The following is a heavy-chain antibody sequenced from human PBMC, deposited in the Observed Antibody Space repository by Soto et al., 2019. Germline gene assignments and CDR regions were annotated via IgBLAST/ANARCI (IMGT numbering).Heavy chain of an antibody. CDR3: ARDQLEGNWFDP. CDR1: GGSISSGGYS. D-gene: IGHD1-1*01. Sequence: QLQLQESGSGLVRPSQTLSLTCAVSGGSISSGGYSWNWIRQRPGKGLEWIGYIYHSGSTLYNPSPKSRVTISVDKSKNQFSLKLTSVTAADTAVYYCARDQLEGNWFDPWGQGTLVTVSS. J-gene: IGHJ5*02. CDR2: IYHSGST. V-gene: IGHV4-30-2*01.